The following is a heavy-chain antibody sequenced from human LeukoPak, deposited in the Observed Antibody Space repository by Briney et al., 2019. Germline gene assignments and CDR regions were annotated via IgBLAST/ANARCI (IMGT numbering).Heavy chain of an antibody. D-gene: IGHD2-8*02. CDR2: VNLQGST. CDR3: TSLTLADTGAHGQFDY. Sequence: SGTLSLTCGVSRGCITSTNYWTWVRQPPGKGLEWIGAVNLQGSTNYNPSLMGRVAISVDMSEHLLSLQLTSVTAAATAVYFCTSLTLADTGAHGQFDYWGQGILVSVSS. V-gene: IGHV4-4*02. J-gene: IGHJ4*02. CDR1: RGCITSTNY.